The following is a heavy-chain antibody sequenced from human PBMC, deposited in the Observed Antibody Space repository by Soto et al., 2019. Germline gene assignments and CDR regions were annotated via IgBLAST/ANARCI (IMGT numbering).Heavy chain of an antibody. CDR1: GYTFTGYY. CDR2: INPNSGGT. V-gene: IGHV1-2*02. CDR3: ARVKYDFWSGYYALRY. J-gene: IGHJ4*02. Sequence: ASVKVSCKASGYTFTGYYMHWVRQAPGQGLEWMGWINPNSGGTNYAQKFQGRVTMTRDTSISTAYMELSRLRSDDTAVYYCARVKYDFWSGYYALRYWGQGTLVTSSS. D-gene: IGHD3-3*01.